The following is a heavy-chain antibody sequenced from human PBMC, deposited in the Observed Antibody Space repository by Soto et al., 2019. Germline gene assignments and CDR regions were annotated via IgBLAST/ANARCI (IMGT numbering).Heavy chain of an antibody. Sequence: EVQLLESGGGLVQPGGSLRLSCAASGFIFSRNAMSWVRQAPGKGLEWVSGISGSGGSTYYADSVKGRFTISRDNAKNSLYLQMNSLRAEDTAVYYCAREAAANYCYYGMDVWGQGTTVTVSS. D-gene: IGHD6-13*01. CDR2: ISGSGGST. CDR3: AREAAANYCYYGMDV. J-gene: IGHJ6*02. CDR1: GFIFSRNA. V-gene: IGHV3-23*01.